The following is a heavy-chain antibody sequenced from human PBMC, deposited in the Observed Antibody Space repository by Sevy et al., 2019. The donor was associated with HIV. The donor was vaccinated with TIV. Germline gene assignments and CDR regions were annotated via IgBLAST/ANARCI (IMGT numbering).Heavy chain of an antibody. CDR2: ISNNGATT. V-gene: IGHV3-23*01. CDR3: ASLEDYPFPLDF. J-gene: IGHJ4*02. CDR1: GFTFSTYA. D-gene: IGHD4-17*01. Sequence: GGSLRLSCAASGFTFSTYAMNWVRQAPGKGLEWVSSISNNGATTYYTDSVKDRFTISRDNSKNMVYLQMNSLRTEDTAVYYCASLEDYPFPLDFWGQGTLVTVS.